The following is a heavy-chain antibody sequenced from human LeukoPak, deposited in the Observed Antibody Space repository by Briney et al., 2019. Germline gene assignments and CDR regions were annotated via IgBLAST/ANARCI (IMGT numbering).Heavy chain of an antibody. Sequence: GGSLRLSCAASGFTFSNYAMSWVRQAPGKGLEWVSAISGSGGSTYYADSVKGRFTISRDNSKNTLYLQMNSLRAEDTAVYYCAKDRKSDVLLWFGESDAYYYFDYWGQGTLVTVSS. CDR3: AKDRKSDVLLWFGESDAYYYFDY. CDR2: ISGSGGST. J-gene: IGHJ4*02. V-gene: IGHV3-23*01. D-gene: IGHD3-10*01. CDR1: GFTFSNYA.